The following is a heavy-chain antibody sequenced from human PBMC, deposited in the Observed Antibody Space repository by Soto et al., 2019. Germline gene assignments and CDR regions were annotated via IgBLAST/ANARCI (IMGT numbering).Heavy chain of an antibody. CDR1: GGSISSSSYY. J-gene: IGHJ6*02. Sequence: PSETLSLTCTVSGGSISSSSYYWGWIRQPPGKGLEWIGSIYYSGSTNYNPSLKSRVTISVDTSKNQFSLKLSSVTAADTAVYYCARSGILWDSSSGSGMDVWGQGTTVTVSS. V-gene: IGHV4-39*07. CDR3: ARSGILWDSSSGSGMDV. D-gene: IGHD6-6*01. CDR2: IYYSGST.